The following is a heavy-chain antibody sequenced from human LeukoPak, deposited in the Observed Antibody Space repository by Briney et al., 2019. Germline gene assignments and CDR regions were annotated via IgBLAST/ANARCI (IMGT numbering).Heavy chain of an antibody. CDR1: GYSFTSYW. Sequence: GESLKISCKGSGYSFTSYWIGWVRQMPGKGLEWMGIIYPGDSDTRYSPSFQGQVTISADKSICTAYLQWSSLKASDTAMYYCARQARIVGATKALGYWGQGTLVTVSS. J-gene: IGHJ4*02. V-gene: IGHV5-51*01. CDR2: IYPGDSDT. CDR3: ARQARIVGATKALGY. D-gene: IGHD1-26*01.